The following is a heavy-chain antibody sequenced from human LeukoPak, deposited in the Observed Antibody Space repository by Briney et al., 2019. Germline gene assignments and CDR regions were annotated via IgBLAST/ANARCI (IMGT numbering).Heavy chain of an antibody. CDR1: GFTSSSYA. Sequence: GGSLRLSRAASGFTSSSYAMHWVRQAPGKGLEWVAIISDDGSNKYYADSVKGRFTISRDNSKNTLYLQMNSLRAEDTAVYYCARGYSYGVFDYWGQGTLVTVSS. V-gene: IGHV3-30*04. CDR3: ARGYSYGVFDY. J-gene: IGHJ4*02. D-gene: IGHD5-18*01. CDR2: ISDDGSNK.